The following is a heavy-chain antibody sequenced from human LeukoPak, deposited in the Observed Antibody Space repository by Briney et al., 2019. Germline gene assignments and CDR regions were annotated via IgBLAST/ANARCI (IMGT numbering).Heavy chain of an antibody. CDR2: TYYSGNT. D-gene: IGHD2-15*01. CDR1: GGSMSSYY. J-gene: IGHJ4*02. CDR3: AREPRSPGGRGRPFDF. Sequence: SETLSLTCTVSGGSMSSYYWSWIRQPPGKGLEWIGYTYYSGNTNYNPSLKSRVTISVDTSKNQFSLKVSSVTAADTAVYYCAREPRSPGGRGRPFDFWGQGTLVTVSS. V-gene: IGHV4-59*01.